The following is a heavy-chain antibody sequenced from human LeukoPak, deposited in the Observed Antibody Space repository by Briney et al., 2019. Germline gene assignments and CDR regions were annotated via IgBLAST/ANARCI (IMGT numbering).Heavy chain of an antibody. D-gene: IGHD1-26*01. CDR2: INSDGSST. Sequence: GGSLRLSCAASGFTFSSYWMHWVRQAPGKGLVWVSRINSDGSSTSYADSVKGRFTISRDNAKNTLYLQMNSLRAEDTAVYYCARRRDSGSLQHSDYWGQGTLVTVSS. J-gene: IGHJ4*02. CDR3: ARRRDSGSLQHSDY. CDR1: GFTFSSYW. V-gene: IGHV3-74*01.